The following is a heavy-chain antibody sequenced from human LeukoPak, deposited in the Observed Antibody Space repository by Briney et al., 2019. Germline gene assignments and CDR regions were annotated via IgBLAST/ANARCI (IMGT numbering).Heavy chain of an antibody. V-gene: IGHV1-2*04. CDR1: GYTFTGYY. Sequence: ASVTVSCKASGYTFTGYYMHWVRRAPGQGLEWMGWINPNSGGTNYAQKFQGWVTMTRDTSISTAYMELSRLRSDDTAVYYCARGDSGSYYVVDYWGQGTLVTVSS. CDR3: ARGDSGSYYVVDY. D-gene: IGHD1-26*01. CDR2: INPNSGGT. J-gene: IGHJ4*02.